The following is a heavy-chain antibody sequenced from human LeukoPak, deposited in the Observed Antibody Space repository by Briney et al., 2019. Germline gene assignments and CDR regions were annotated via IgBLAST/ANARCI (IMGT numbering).Heavy chain of an antibody. CDR2: ISSSGSTI. D-gene: IGHD6-19*01. CDR1: GFTFSDYY. Sequence: GGSLRLSCAASGFTFSDYYMSWIRQAPGKGLEWVSYISSSGSTIYYADSVKGRFTISRDNARNSLYLQMNSLRAEDTAVYYCAREIPKWSRIAVAGTVDYWGQGTLVTVSS. J-gene: IGHJ4*02. CDR3: AREIPKWSRIAVAGTVDY. V-gene: IGHV3-11*04.